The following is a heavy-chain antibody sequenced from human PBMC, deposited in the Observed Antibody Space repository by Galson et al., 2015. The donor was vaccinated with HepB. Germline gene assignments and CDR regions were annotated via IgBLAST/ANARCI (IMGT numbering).Heavy chain of an antibody. Sequence: LSLTCNVSGASITSYHWTWIRQPPGKGLEWIGNIYDSRGTDYNPSLKSRVTISVDTPKNQFSLKMTSVTAADTAVYYCARGWGERLMVYDTPILNWFDPWGQGMLVIVSS. CDR1: GASITSYH. CDR2: IYDSRGT. CDR3: ARGWGERLMVYDTPILNWFDP. D-gene: IGHD2-8*01. V-gene: IGHV4-59*01. J-gene: IGHJ5*02.